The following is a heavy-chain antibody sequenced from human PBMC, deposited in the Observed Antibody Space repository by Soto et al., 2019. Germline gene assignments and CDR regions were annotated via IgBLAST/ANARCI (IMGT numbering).Heavy chain of an antibody. CDR3: ARHQYHSVWSSPFDF. CDR1: GDSISPYF. D-gene: IGHD6-19*01. V-gene: IGHV4-59*08. CDR2: IYYRGNT. J-gene: IGHJ3*01. Sequence: SETLSLTCNVSGDSISPYFWSWIRQPPGKGLEFIAYIYYRGNTNYNPSLKSRATISVDTSKNQFSLKLNSVTAADTAMYYCARHQYHSVWSSPFDFWGQRTMVTVSS.